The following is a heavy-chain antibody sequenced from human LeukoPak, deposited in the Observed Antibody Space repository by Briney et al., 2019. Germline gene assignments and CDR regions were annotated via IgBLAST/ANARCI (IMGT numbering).Heavy chain of an antibody. CDR2: IYSGGST. CDR3: ATDMRGSSSSSPA. D-gene: IGHD6-6*01. V-gene: IGHV3-66*01. Sequence: GGSLRLSCAASGFSVDSNYMNWVRQAPGKGLEWVSVIYSGGSTYYADSVKGRFTLSRDNSKNTLYLQMNSLRVQDTAVYYCATDMRGSSSSSPAWGQGTLVTVSS. J-gene: IGHJ5*02. CDR1: GFSVDSNY.